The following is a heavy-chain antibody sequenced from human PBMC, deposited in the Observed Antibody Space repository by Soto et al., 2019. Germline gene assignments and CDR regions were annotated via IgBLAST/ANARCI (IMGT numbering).Heavy chain of an antibody. J-gene: IGHJ4*02. CDR2: ISGSGGST. D-gene: IGHD3-22*01. V-gene: IGHV3-23*01. CDR3: AKDFPYYYDRSGPYYFDY. CDR1: GFTFSSYA. Sequence: PGGSLRLSCAASGFTFSSYAMSWVRHAPGKGLEWVSAISGSGGSTYYADSVKGRFTISRDNSKNTLYLQMNSLRAEDTAVYYCAKDFPYYYDRSGPYYFDYWGQGTLVTVSS.